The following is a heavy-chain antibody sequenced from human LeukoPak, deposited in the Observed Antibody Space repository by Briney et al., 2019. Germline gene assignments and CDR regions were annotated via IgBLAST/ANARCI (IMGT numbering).Heavy chain of an antibody. Sequence: SETLSLTCAAFGDSFSGYFLTWIRQPPGKGLEWIGEIHPSGSTNYNPSLKSRVTISLDTSKNQFSLKLSSVTAADTAVYYCARGRDEYKGGNYWGQGTLVTVSS. CDR1: GDSFSGYF. J-gene: IGHJ4*02. D-gene: IGHD5-24*01. CDR2: IHPSGST. CDR3: ARGRDEYKGGNY. V-gene: IGHV4-34*01.